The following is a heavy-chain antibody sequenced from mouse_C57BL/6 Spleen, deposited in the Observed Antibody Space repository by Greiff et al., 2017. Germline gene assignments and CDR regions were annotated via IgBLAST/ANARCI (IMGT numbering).Heavy chain of an antibody. J-gene: IGHJ4*01. D-gene: IGHD1-1*01. CDR1: GYTFTSYW. CDR3: ATTTVVAKAMDY. CDR2: INPSSGYT. V-gene: IGHV1-7*01. Sequence: QVQLKESGAELAKPGASVKLSCKASGYTFTSYWMHWVKQRPGQGLEWIGYINPSSGYTKYNQKFKDKATLTADKSSSTAYMQLSSLTYEDSAVYYCATTTVVAKAMDYWGQGTSVTVSS.